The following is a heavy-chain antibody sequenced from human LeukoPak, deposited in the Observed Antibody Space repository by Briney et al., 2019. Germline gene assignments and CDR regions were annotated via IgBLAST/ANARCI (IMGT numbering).Heavy chain of an antibody. CDR2: INQDGSEK. V-gene: IGHV3-7*01. J-gene: IGHJ4*02. CDR3: VRDSSTPDY. CDR1: GFTFTSYW. Sequence: PVGSLRLSCAASGFTFTSYWMSWVRQAPGKGLAWVSNINQDGSEKYYVNSVKGRFTISRDNARNSLHLQMNSLRAEDTAVYYCVRDSSTPDYWGQGTLVTVSS. D-gene: IGHD3-10*01.